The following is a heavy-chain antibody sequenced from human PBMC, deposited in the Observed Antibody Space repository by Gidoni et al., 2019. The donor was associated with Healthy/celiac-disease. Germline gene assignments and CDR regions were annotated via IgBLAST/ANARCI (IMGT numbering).Heavy chain of an antibody. CDR3: ARAGEMATTGSSPFDI. Sequence: QVQLVQSGAEVKKPGSSVQVSCTASGGTFRNYAFSWVRQAPGQGLEWMGGIIPIFGTANYAQKFQGRVTITADASTSTAYLELRSLRSEDTAVYYCARAGEMATTGSSPFDIWGQGTAITVS. V-gene: IGHV1-69*01. J-gene: IGHJ3*02. CDR1: GGTFRNYA. D-gene: IGHD1-1*01. CDR2: IIPIFGTA.